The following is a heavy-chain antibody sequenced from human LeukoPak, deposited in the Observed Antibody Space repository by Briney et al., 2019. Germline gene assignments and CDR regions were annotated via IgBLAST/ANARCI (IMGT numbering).Heavy chain of an antibody. V-gene: IGHV3-11*04. CDR1: GFTFSDYN. CDR3: ARGVRIAVAGYIDY. CDR2: ISRSGSTK. J-gene: IGHJ4*02. D-gene: IGHD6-19*01. Sequence: GGSLRLSCAASGFTFSDYNMRWIRQAPGKGLEWVSSISRSGSTKYYADSVKGRFTISRDNAKNSLFLQMNSLRAEDTAVYYCARGVRIAVAGYIDYWGQGTLVTVSS.